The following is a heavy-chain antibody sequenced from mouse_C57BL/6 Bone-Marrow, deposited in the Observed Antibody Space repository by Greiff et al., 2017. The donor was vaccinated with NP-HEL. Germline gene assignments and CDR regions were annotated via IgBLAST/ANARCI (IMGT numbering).Heavy chain of an antibody. D-gene: IGHD1-1*01. V-gene: IGHV1-22*01. CDR3: ARAITTVVPMDY. Sequence: VQLQQSGPELVKPGASVKMSCKASGYTFTDYNMHWVKQSHGKSLEWIGYINPNNGGTSYNQKFKSKATLTVDKSSSTAYMQLSSLTSEDSAVYYCARAITTVVPMDYWGQGTSVTVSS. CDR2: INPNNGGT. J-gene: IGHJ4*01. CDR1: GYTFTDYN.